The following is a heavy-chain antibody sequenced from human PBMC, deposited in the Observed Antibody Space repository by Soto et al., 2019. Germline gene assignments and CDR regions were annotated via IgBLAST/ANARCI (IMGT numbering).Heavy chain of an antibody. J-gene: IGHJ4*02. CDR2: ISYDGSNK. Sequence: GGSLRLSCAAPGFTFSSYGMHWVRQAPDKGLEWVAVISYDGSNKYYADSVKGRFTISRDNSKNTLYLQMNSLRAEDTAVYYCAKDRVPRLGNGYYGPQLDYSCPGPLVSVSS. D-gene: IGHD3-3*01. CDR3: AKDRVPRLGNGYYGPQLDY. CDR1: GFTFSSYG. V-gene: IGHV3-30*18.